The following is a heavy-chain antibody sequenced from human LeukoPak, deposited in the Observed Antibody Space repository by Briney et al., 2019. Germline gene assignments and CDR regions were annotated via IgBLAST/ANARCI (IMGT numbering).Heavy chain of an antibody. CDR1: GDSISSSTYY. Sequence: PSETLSLTCSVSGDSISSSTYYWAWIRQPPGKGLEWIGSVYYSGTTYHNPSLMSRVTTSVDTSKNQFSLRLSSVTAADTAVYYCARGYHDFWSGSYYNYYFDYWGQGRLVLVYS. CDR2: VYYSGTT. J-gene: IGHJ4*02. CDR3: ARGYHDFWSGSYYNYYFDY. D-gene: IGHD3-3*01. V-gene: IGHV4-39*01.